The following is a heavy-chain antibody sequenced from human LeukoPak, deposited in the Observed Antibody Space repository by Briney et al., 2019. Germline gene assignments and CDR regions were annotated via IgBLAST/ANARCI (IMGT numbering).Heavy chain of an antibody. V-gene: IGHV4-34*01. J-gene: IGHJ5*02. Sequence: SETLSLTCAVYGGSLRADFWSWIRQPPGKGLEWIGDIHPGGSTKYNPSLESRVTISVETSKNQFSLRLTSVTAADTAVYYCARAPDRIRFDPWGQGALVTVSS. CDR2: IHPGGST. D-gene: IGHD1-14*01. CDR3: ARAPDRIRFDP. CDR1: GGSLRADF.